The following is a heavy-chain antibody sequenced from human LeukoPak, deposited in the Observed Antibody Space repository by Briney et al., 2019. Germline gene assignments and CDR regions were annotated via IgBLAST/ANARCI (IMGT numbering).Heavy chain of an antibody. CDR1: GFTFDTYT. CDR2: ITSNTKYI. V-gene: IGHV3-21*04. Sequence: GGSLRLSCAASGFTFDTYTMNWVRQAPGKGLEWVSSITSNTKYIFYADSVKGRFTISRDNAKNSLYLQMNNLRSEDTAVYYCARGGVDGPGRGYYMDVGGKGTTVTVSS. J-gene: IGHJ6*03. CDR3: ARGGVDGPGRGYYMDV. D-gene: IGHD5-24*01.